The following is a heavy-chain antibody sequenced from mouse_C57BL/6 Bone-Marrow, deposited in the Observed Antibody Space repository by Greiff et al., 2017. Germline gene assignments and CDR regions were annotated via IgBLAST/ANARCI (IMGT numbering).Heavy chain of an antibody. CDR2: ISSGGSYT. D-gene: IGHD1-1*01. CDR3: AKFIYYAMDY. J-gene: IGHJ4*01. Sequence: EVQLVESGGDLVKPGGSLKLSCAASGFTFSSYGMSWVRQTPDKRLEWVATISSGGSYTYYPDSVKGRFTISRDNAKNTLYLQMSSLKSEDTAMYYCAKFIYYAMDYWGQGTSVTVSS. CDR1: GFTFSSYG. V-gene: IGHV5-6*01.